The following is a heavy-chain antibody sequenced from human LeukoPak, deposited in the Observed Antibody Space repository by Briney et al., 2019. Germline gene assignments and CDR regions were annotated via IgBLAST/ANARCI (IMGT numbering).Heavy chain of an antibody. CDR1: GYTLTELS. D-gene: IGHD3-10*01. Sequence: GASVKVSCKVSGYTLTELSMHWVRQAPGKGLEWMGGFDPEDGETIYAQKFQGRVTMTEDTSTDTAYTELSSLRSEDTAVYYCATGVLLWFGGTPGNDYWGQGTLVTVSS. J-gene: IGHJ4*02. CDR2: FDPEDGET. CDR3: ATGVLLWFGGTPGNDY. V-gene: IGHV1-24*01.